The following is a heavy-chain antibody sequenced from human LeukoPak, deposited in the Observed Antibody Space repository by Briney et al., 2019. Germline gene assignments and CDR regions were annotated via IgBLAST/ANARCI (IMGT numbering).Heavy chain of an antibody. CDR1: GYSISSGYY. CDR3: ARTGYCGGDCYSGNFDY. Sequence: NPSETLSLTCTVSGYSISSGYYWGWIRQPPGKGLEWIGSIYHSGSTYYNPSLKSRVTISVDTSKNQFSLKLSSVTAADTAVYYCARTGYCGGDCYSGNFDYWGQGTLVTVSS. CDR2: IYHSGST. J-gene: IGHJ4*02. V-gene: IGHV4-38-2*02. D-gene: IGHD2-21*02.